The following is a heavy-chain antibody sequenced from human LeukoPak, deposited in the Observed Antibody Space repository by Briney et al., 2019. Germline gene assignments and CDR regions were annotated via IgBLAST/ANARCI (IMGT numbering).Heavy chain of an antibody. Sequence: GGTLRLSCAASGFTFSSYGMSWVRQAPGKGLEWVSAISGSGGSTYYADSVKGRFTISRDNSKNTLYLQMNSLRAEDTAVYYCARVIAMAGLDYWGQGTLVTVSS. D-gene: IGHD6-19*01. CDR3: ARVIAMAGLDY. J-gene: IGHJ4*02. CDR1: GFTFSSYG. V-gene: IGHV3-23*01. CDR2: ISGSGGST.